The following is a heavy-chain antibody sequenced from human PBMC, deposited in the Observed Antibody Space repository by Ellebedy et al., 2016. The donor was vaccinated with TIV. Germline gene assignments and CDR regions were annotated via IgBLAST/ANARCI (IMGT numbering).Heavy chain of an antibody. J-gene: IGHJ4*02. CDR3: ARDLMGRGDY. Sequence: AASVKVSCKASGYTFSSYYMHWVRQAPGQGLEWMGVINPSGGSTSYAQKLQGRVTMTRDTSTSTVYMELSSLRSEDTAMYYCARDLMGRGDYWGQGTLVTVSS. D-gene: IGHD2-15*01. CDR1: GYTFSSYY. CDR2: INPSGGST. V-gene: IGHV1-46*01.